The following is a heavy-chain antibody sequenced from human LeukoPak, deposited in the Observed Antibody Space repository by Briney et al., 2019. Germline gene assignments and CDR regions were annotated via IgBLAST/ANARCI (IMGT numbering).Heavy chain of an antibody. V-gene: IGHV3-21*01. D-gene: IGHD1-26*01. CDR1: GFTFSSYS. J-gene: IGHJ6*02. CDR2: ISSSSSYI. CDR3: ARDLLAYSGSYYLYYYYGMDV. Sequence: PGGSLRLSCAASGFTFSSYSMNWVRQAPGKGLEWVSSISSSSSYIYYADSVKGRFTISRDNAKNSLYLQMNSLRAEDTAVYYCARDLLAYSGSYYLYYYYGMDVWGQGTTVTVSS.